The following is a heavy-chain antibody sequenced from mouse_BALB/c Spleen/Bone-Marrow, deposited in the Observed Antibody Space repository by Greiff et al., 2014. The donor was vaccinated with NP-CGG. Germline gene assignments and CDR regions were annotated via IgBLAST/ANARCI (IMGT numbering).Heavy chain of an antibody. CDR1: GFDFSRYW. CDR3: ARPGSPLVDYWYFDV. Sequence: EVKLEESGGGLVQPGGSLKLSCAASGFDFSRYWMSWVRQAPGKGLEWIGEINPDSSTINYTPSLKDKFIISRDNAKNTLYLQTSKVRSEDTALYYCARPGSPLVDYWYFDVWGAGTTVTVSS. D-gene: IGHD6-2*01. CDR2: INPDSSTI. V-gene: IGHV4-1*02. J-gene: IGHJ1*01.